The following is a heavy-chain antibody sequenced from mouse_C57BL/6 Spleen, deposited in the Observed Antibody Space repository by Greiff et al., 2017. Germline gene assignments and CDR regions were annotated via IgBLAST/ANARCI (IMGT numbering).Heavy chain of an antibody. Sequence: QVQLQQPGAELVKPGASVKLSCKASGYTFTSYWMHWVKQRPGQGLEWIGMIHPNSGSTNYNEKFKSKATLTVDKSSSTAYRQLSSLTSEDSAVYYCAKFYGSSFDYWGQGTTLTVSS. V-gene: IGHV1-64*01. CDR3: AKFYGSSFDY. CDR2: IHPNSGST. J-gene: IGHJ2*01. D-gene: IGHD1-1*01. CDR1: GYTFTSYW.